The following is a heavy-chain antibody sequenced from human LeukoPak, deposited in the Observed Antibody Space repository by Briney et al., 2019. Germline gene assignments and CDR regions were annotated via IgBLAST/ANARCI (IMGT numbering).Heavy chain of an antibody. CDR1: GGSFSGYY. J-gene: IGHJ3*02. V-gene: IGHV4-34*01. Sequence: PSETLSLTCAVYGGSFSGYYWSWIRQPPGKGLEWIGEINHSGSTNYNPSLKSRVTISVDTSKNQFSLKLSSVTAADTAVYYCARDFRGSVDAFDIWGQGTMVAVSS. CDR2: INHSGST. CDR3: ARDFRGSVDAFDI. D-gene: IGHD3-3*01.